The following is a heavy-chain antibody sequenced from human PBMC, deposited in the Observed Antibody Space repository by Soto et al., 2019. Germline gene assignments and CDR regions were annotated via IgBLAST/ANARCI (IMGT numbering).Heavy chain of an antibody. D-gene: IGHD5-18*01. CDR3: AKFRYSYDYRWFDY. J-gene: IGHJ4*02. V-gene: IGHV3-11*01. Sequence: GGSLRLSCAASGFTFSDYYMSWIRQAPGKGLEWVSYISSSGSTIYYADSVKGRFTISRDNAKNSLYLQMNSLRAEDTAVYYRAKFRYSYDYRWFDYWGQGTLVTVSS. CDR2: ISSSGSTI. CDR1: GFTFSDYY.